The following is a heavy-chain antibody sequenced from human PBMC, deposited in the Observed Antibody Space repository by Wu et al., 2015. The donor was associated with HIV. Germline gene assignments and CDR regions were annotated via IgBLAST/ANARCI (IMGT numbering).Heavy chain of an antibody. D-gene: IGHD3-10*01. J-gene: IGHJ5*02. Sequence: QVQLVQSGAEVKKPGSSVKVSCKASGGTFSSYGFTWVRQAPGQGLEWMGGIIASLGTPNYAQKFLGRITITTDDSTATVYMELSSLRSEDTAIYYCARELEDPAIMVRAGFDPWGQGTLVTVSS. CDR3: ARELEDPAIMVRAGFDP. V-gene: IGHV1-69*05. CDR1: GGTFSSYG. CDR2: IIASLGTP.